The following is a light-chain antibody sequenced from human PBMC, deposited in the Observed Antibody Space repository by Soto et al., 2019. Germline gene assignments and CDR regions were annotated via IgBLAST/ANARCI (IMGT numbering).Light chain of an antibody. CDR2: AAS. Sequence: EIVLTQSPGTLSLSPGERATLSCRASQSVSTSYLAWYQQKPGQAPRLLIYAASSRATGIPDRFSGGGSGTDFTLTISRLEPEDCGLYYCQQRSDWPLTFGGGARVEVK. V-gene: IGKV3D-20*02. CDR3: QQRSDWPLT. J-gene: IGKJ4*01. CDR1: QSVSTSY.